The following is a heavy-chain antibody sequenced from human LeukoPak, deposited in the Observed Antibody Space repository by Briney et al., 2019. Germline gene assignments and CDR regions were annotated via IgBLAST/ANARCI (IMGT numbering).Heavy chain of an antibody. Sequence: SVKVSCKASGRTFTSYAISWVRQAPGHGLEWMGGIIPIFGTANYAQKFQRRITITADASTSTAYMELSSLRSEDTAVYYCARGGGYNHFDYWGQGTLVTVSS. CDR2: IIPIFGTA. V-gene: IGHV1-69*13. D-gene: IGHD5-24*01. J-gene: IGHJ4*02. CDR3: ARGGGYNHFDY. CDR1: GRTFTSYA.